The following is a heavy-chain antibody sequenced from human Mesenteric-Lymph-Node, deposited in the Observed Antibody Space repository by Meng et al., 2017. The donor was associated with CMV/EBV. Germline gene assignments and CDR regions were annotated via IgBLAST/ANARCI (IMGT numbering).Heavy chain of an antibody. J-gene: IGHJ1*01. CDR3: ARAYSWGKYFQH. D-gene: IGHD5-18*01. Sequence: CKASGGAYSSYASSWVQQAPGQELEWMGGIIPILSTANYAQKLQGRVTITTDESTSTAYMELSSLRSEDTAVYYCARAYSWGKYFQHWGQGTLVTVSS. CDR2: IIPILSTA. CDR1: GGAYSSYA. V-gene: IGHV1-69*05.